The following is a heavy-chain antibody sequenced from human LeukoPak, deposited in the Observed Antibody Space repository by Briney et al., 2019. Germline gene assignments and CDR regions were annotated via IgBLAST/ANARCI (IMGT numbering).Heavy chain of an antibody. Sequence: GGSLRLSCAASGFTFSPYAMDWVRQAPGKGLEWVSHISSSSTTIYYTDSVKGRFTISRDNAKNSLYLQMNSLRAEDTAIYYCAILEWDLLGSGGDAFDIWGQGTMVTVSS. CDR3: AILEWDLLGSGGDAFDI. CDR1: GFTFSPYA. D-gene: IGHD3-3*01. V-gene: IGHV3-48*04. CDR2: ISSSSTTI. J-gene: IGHJ3*02.